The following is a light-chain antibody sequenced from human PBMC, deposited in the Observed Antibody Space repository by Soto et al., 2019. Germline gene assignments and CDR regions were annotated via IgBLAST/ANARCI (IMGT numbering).Light chain of an antibody. CDR2: ESS. Sequence: DIQMTQSPSSLSASVGDRVTITCRASQCISTLLAWYQQKPGKAPKVLIYESSLLQSGVPSRFSGSGSGTEFTLTISSLQPDDFATYYCQHYNSYSEAFGQGTKVDIK. J-gene: IGKJ1*01. CDR3: QHYNSYSEA. V-gene: IGKV1-9*01. CDR1: QCISTL.